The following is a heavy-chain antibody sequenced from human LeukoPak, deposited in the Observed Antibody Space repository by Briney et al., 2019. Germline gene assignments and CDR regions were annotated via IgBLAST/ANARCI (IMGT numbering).Heavy chain of an antibody. CDR1: GFAFSIYA. CDR3: AKDGEDIVATSPDY. D-gene: IGHD5-12*01. V-gene: IGHV3-30*18. J-gene: IGHJ4*02. Sequence: PGRSLRLSCAASGFAFSIYAMHWVRQAPGKGLEWVAVISYDGGNKYYADFVKGRFTISRDNSKNTLYLQMNSLRAEDTAVYYCAKDGEDIVATSPDYWGQGTLVTVSS. CDR2: ISYDGGNK.